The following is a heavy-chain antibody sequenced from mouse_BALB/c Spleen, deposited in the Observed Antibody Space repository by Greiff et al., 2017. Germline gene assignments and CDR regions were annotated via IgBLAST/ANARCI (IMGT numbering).Heavy chain of an antibody. CDR2: INPSTGYT. D-gene: IGHD2-14*01. CDR3: ARYYRYDYWYFDV. CDR1: GYTFTSYW. J-gene: IGHJ1*01. V-gene: IGHV1-7*01. Sequence: VQLQQSGAELAKPGASVKMSCKASGYTFTSYWMHWVKQRPGQGLEWIGYINPSTGYTEYNQKFKDKATLTADKSSSTAYMQLSSLTSEDSAVYYCARYYRYDYWYFDVWGAGTTVTVSS.